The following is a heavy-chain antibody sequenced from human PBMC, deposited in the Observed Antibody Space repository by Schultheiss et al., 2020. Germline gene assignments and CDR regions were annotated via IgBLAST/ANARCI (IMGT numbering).Heavy chain of an antibody. D-gene: IGHD5-24*01. V-gene: IGHV3-66*01. CDR3: ARDRVGGRDGYNFDY. CDR2: IYSGGST. CDR1: GFTVSSNY. Sequence: GGSLRLSCAASGFTVSSNYMSWVRQAPGKGLEWVSVIYSGGSTYYADSVKGRFTISRDNSKNTLYLQMNSLRAEDTAVYYCARDRVGGRDGYNFDYWGQGTLVTVSS. J-gene: IGHJ4*02.